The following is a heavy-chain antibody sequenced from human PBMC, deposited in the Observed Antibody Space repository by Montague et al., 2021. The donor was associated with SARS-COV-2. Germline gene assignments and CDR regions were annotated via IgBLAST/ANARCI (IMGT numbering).Heavy chain of an antibody. CDR2: IKHDGSEK. CDR3: ARGSTGWYAIFGHYGMDV. Sequence: SLRLSCAASRFTFSDFWMNWVRQAPGKGLEWVADIKHDGSEKSYVDSVXGRFTISRDNAKNSLYLQMNSLRAEDTAVYYCARGSTGWYAIFGHYGMDVWGQGTTVTVSS. J-gene: IGHJ6*02. D-gene: IGHD6-19*01. V-gene: IGHV3-7*01. CDR1: RFTFSDFW.